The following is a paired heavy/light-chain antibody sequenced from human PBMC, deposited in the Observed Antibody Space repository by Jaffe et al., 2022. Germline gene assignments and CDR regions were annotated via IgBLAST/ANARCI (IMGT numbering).Heavy chain of an antibody. V-gene: IGHV3-21*01. CDR3: ARGSGYYDFWSGYPPYYFDY. Sequence: EVQLVESGGGLVKPGGSLRLSCAASGFTFSSYSMNWVRQAPGKGLEWVSSISSSSSYIYYADSVKGRFTISRDNAKNSLYLQMNSLRAEDTAVYYCARGSGYYDFWSGYPPYYFDYWGQGTLVTVSS. J-gene: IGHJ4*02. D-gene: IGHD3-3*01. CDR1: GFTFSSYS. CDR2: ISSSSSYI.
Light chain of an antibody. V-gene: IGLV8-61*01. CDR1: SGSVSTSYY. CDR2: STN. J-gene: IGLJ7*01. Sequence: QTVVTQEPSFSVSPGGTVTLTCGLSSGSVSTSYYPSWYQQTPGQAPRTLIYSTNTRSSGVPDRFSGSILGNKAALTITGAQADDESDYYCVLYMGSGIAVFGGGTQLTVL. CDR3: VLYMGSGIAV.